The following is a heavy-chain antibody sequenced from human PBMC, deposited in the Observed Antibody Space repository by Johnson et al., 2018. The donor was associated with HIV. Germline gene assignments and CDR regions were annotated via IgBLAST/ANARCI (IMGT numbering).Heavy chain of an antibody. V-gene: IGHV3-30*02. D-gene: IGHD3-10*01. CDR2: IRYDGTNK. Sequence: QVQLVESGGGLVQPGGSLRLSCAASGFTFSSYGMHWVRQAPGKGLEWVAFIRYDGTNKYYADSVKGRFTISRDNSKNTLYLQMNSLRAEDTAVYYCAKVQYYYGSGSNFDIWGQGTMVTVSS. CDR3: AKVQYYYGSGSNFDI. J-gene: IGHJ3*02. CDR1: GFTFSSYG.